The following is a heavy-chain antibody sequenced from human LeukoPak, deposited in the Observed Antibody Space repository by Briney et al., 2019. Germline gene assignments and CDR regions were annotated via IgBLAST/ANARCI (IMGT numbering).Heavy chain of an antibody. CDR2: ISSSGSFI. CDR3: ARAGGGGYNYGLDY. CDR1: TFTFSDYY. V-gene: IGHV3-11*04. D-gene: IGHD5-18*01. Sequence: GGSLRLSCAASTFTFSDYYTSWIRQAPGKGLEWVSHISSSGSFIYYADSVKGRFTISRDNAKNSLDLQMNSLRDVDTAIYYCARAGGGGYNYGLDYWGQGILVAVSS. J-gene: IGHJ4*02.